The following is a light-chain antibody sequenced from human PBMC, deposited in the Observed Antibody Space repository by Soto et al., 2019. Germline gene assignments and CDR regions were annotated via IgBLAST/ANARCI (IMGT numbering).Light chain of an antibody. J-gene: IGKJ2*01. CDR3: QQYNHWPPYT. CDR1: QSVNVN. V-gene: IGKV3-15*01. Sequence: EVVLTQSPATPSLSPGERATLSCRASQSVNVNLAWHQQKPGQAPRLLIYGASTRAAGVPARFTGSGSGTEFTLTISSLQSDDFAVYYCQQYNHWPPYTFGQGTKVDIK. CDR2: GAS.